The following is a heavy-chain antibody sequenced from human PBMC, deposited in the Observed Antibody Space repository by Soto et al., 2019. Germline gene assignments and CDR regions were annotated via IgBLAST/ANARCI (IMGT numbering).Heavy chain of an antibody. D-gene: IGHD2-2*02. Sequence: PGGSLRLSCAASGFSFSGYDMHWVRQPTGKGLEWVSGIGTAGDAYYLGSVKGRFTISRENAKNSVYLQLNRLRAGDTAVYYCARYCRSTTCYTVSGMDVWGQGTTVTVS. V-gene: IGHV3-13*01. J-gene: IGHJ6*02. CDR1: GFSFSGYD. CDR2: IGTAGDA. CDR3: ARYCRSTTCYTVSGMDV.